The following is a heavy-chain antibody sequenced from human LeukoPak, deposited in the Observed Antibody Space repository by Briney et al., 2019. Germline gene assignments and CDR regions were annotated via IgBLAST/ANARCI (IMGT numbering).Heavy chain of an antibody. Sequence: PGGSLRLSCEASGFTFINAWMSWVRRAPGKGLQWAGRIKSKTESGTREYAAPVKGRFTISRDDSKNRLYLQMNSLKTEDTAVYYCTTGSTGWYTGDFDYWGQGTLVTVSS. D-gene: IGHD6-19*01. V-gene: IGHV3-15*01. CDR3: TTGSTGWYTGDFDY. CDR2: IKSKTESGTR. J-gene: IGHJ4*02. CDR1: GFTFINAW.